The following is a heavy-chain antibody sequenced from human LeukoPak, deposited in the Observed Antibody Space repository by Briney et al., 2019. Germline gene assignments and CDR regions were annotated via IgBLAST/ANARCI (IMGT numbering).Heavy chain of an antibody. CDR2: IYYSGST. V-gene: IGHV4-31*03. CDR3: ARDVRGVAAAGKRGFDP. Sequence: PSQTLSLTCTVSGGSISSGGYYWSWIRQHPGKGLEWIGYIYYSGSTYYNPSLKSRVTISVDTSKNQFSLKLSSVTAADTAVYYCARDVRGVAAAGKRGFDPWGQGTLVTVSS. D-gene: IGHD6-13*01. CDR1: GGSISSGGYY. J-gene: IGHJ5*02.